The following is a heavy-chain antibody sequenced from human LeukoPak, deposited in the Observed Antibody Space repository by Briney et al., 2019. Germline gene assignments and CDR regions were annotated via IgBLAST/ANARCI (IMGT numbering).Heavy chain of an antibody. J-gene: IGHJ5*02. V-gene: IGHV3-21*01. CDR1: GFTFSSYS. D-gene: IGHD3-22*01. CDR2: ISSSSSYI. CDR3: ARGRYYYDSSGFSNWFDP. Sequence: GGSLRLSCAAPGFTFSSYSMNWVRQAPGKGLEWVSSISSSSSYIYYADSVKGRFTISRDNAKNSLYLQMNSLRAEDTAVYYCARGRYYYDSSGFSNWFDPWGQGTLVTVSS.